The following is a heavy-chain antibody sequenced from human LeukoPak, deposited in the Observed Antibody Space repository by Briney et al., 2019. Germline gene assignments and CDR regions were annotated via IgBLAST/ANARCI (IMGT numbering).Heavy chain of an antibody. Sequence: GGSLRLSCAASGFTFSRYWKQWVPQARGGGLVWFSRINSDGSSTTYADSVRGRFTISRDNAKNTLYLQMNSLRAEDTALYYCASTSGTYRFDPWGQGTLVTVSS. V-gene: IGHV3-74*01. CDR1: GFTFSRYW. CDR3: ASTSGTYRFDP. D-gene: IGHD3-10*01. CDR2: INSDGSST. J-gene: IGHJ5*02.